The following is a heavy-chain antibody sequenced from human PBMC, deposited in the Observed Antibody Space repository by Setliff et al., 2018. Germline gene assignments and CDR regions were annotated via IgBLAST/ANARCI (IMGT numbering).Heavy chain of an antibody. Sequence: GASVKVSCKASGYTFTSYYMHWVRQAPGQGLEWMGIINPSGGSTSYAQEFQGRVTMTRDTSTSTVYMELSSLRSEDTAVYYCAREAKRNVVVVVAATPVYWGQGTLVTVSS. CDR2: INPSGGST. D-gene: IGHD2-15*01. CDR1: GYTFTSYY. V-gene: IGHV1-46*01. J-gene: IGHJ4*02. CDR3: AREAKRNVVVVVAATPVY.